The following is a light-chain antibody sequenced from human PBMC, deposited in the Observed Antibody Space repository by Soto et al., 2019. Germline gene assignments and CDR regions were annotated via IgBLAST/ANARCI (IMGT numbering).Light chain of an antibody. V-gene: IGKV3-11*01. Sequence: EVVLTQSPATLSLTKGERATLSCRASQSVSSYLAWYQQKPGQAPRLLIYDASNRATGIPARFSGSGSGTDFTLTISSLEPEDFAVYYCQQRSNWPPTSGQGTNVDI. J-gene: IGKJ1*01. CDR1: QSVSSY. CDR3: QQRSNWPPT. CDR2: DAS.